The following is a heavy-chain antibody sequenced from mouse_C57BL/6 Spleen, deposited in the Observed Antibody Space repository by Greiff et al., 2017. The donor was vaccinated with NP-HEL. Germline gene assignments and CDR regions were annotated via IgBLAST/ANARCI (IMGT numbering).Heavy chain of an antibody. CDR1: GYTFTDYN. J-gene: IGHJ3*01. CDR2: INPNNGGT. CDR3: ARPNYYGPTWFAY. Sequence: EVQLQQSGPELVKPGASVKMSCKASGYTFTDYNMHWVKQSHGKSLEWIGYINPNNGGTSYNQKFKGKATLTVNKSSSTAYMELRSLTSEDSAVYYCARPNYYGPTWFAYWGQGTLVTVSA. D-gene: IGHD1-2*01. V-gene: IGHV1-22*01.